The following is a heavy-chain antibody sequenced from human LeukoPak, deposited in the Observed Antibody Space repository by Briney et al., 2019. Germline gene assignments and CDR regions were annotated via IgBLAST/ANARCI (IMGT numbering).Heavy chain of an antibody. CDR1: GGSITGSSYY. J-gene: IGHJ4*02. D-gene: IGHD3-22*01. CDR3: ARQYYDNTGYYYFDY. V-gene: IGHV4-39*01. Sequence: PSETLSLTCTVSGGSITGSSYYWGWIRPPPGKGLEWIVSMYYSGSTYYNPSLKSRLTISVDTSKNQFSLKLTSVTAADTAVYYCARQYYDNTGYYYFDYWGQGTLVTVSS. CDR2: MYYSGST.